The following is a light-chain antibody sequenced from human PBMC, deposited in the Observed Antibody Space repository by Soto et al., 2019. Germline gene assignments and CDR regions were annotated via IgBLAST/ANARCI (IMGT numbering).Light chain of an antibody. J-gene: IGLJ3*02. CDR3: CSYARSSTWV. CDR2: EVN. V-gene: IGLV2-23*02. Sequence: QSALTQPASVSGSPGQSITISCTGTSSDVGNYDFVSWYQQHPGKAPKLMIYEVNEWPSGVSNRFSGSKSGNTASLTISGLQAEDEGDYYCCSYARSSTWVFGGGTKLTVL. CDR1: SSDVGNYDF.